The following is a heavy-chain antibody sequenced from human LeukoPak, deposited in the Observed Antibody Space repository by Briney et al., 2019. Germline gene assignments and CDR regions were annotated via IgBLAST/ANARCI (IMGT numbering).Heavy chain of an antibody. D-gene: IGHD3-9*01. V-gene: IGHV7-4-1*02. CDR1: GYTFTSHA. CDR2: INTNTGNP. J-gene: IGHJ6*02. CDR3: ARDLVRYSGGIGYYYGMDV. Sequence: ASVKVSCKASGYTFTSHAMNWVRQAPGQGLEWMGWINTNTGNPTYAQGFTGRFVFSLDTSVSTAYLQISSLKAEDTAVYYCARDLVRYSGGIGYYYGMDVWGQGTTVTVSS.